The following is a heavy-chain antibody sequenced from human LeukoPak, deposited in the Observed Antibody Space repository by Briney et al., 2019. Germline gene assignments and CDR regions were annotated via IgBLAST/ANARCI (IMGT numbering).Heavy chain of an antibody. CDR3: ARQLYVSGSYYAPMDV. CDR1: GGSISSSLYY. V-gene: IGHV4-39*01. D-gene: IGHD3-10*01. CDR2: VHYSGST. Sequence: SETLSLTCTVSGGSISSSLYYWGWIRQPPGKGLEWIASVHYSGSTYYNPSLKSRVTISVDTSKNQFSLKLSSVTAADTAVYFCARQLYVSGSYYAPMDVWGKGTTVTISS. J-gene: IGHJ6*03.